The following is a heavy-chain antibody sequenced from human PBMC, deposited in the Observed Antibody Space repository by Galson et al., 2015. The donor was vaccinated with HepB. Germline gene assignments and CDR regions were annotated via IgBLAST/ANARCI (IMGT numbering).Heavy chain of an antibody. V-gene: IGHV3-15*01. CDR2: IKSKTDGGTT. Sequence: SLRLSCAASGFTFSNAWMSWVRQAPGKGLEWVGRIKSKTDGGTTDYAAPVKGRFTISRADSKNTLYLQMNSLKTEDTAVYYCTAARIMDYYYYGMDVWGQGTTVTVSS. CDR1: GFTFSNAW. J-gene: IGHJ6*02. D-gene: IGHD1-26*01. CDR3: TAARIMDYYYYGMDV.